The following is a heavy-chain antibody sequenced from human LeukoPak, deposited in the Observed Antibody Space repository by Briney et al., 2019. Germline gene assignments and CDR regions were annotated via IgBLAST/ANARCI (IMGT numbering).Heavy chain of an antibody. CDR2: VYWDEDT. Sequence: GPTRVNPTQTLTLTCTFSGFSLSTPGVNVVWIRQRPGKALEWLALVYWDEDTRYSPSLRDRLPITRDTTKNQGVLTTTNMDPVETATYYCAHGFIRQAGDFRHWGQGTRVTVSS. CDR3: AHGFIRQAGDFRH. V-gene: IGHV2-5*02. J-gene: IGHJ1*01. CDR1: GFSLSTPGVN. D-gene: IGHD3-10*01.